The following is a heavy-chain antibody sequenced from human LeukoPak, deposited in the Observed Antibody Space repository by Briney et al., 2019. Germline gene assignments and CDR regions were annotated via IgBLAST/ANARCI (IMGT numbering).Heavy chain of an antibody. CDR2: IKQDGSEK. J-gene: IGHJ4*02. CDR1: GFTLSSYW. V-gene: IGHV3-7*03. D-gene: IGHD6-19*01. Sequence: PGGSLRLSCAASGFTLSSYWISWVRQAPGKGLEWVANIKQDGSEKYYVDSVKGRFTISRDNAKNSLYLQMNSLGAEDTAVYYCAKGSEEYWGQGTLVTVSS. CDR3: AKGSEEY.